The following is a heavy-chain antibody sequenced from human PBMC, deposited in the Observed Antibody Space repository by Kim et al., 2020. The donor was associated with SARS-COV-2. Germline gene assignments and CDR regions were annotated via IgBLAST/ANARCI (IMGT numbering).Heavy chain of an antibody. CDR1: GFTFINYD. D-gene: IGHD3-22*01. J-gene: IGHJ2*01. Sequence: GGSLRLSCAASGFTFINYDMSWVRQAPGKGLEWVAYLGGTGTDTHYADSVKARFTISRDNAKNSLYLQMNSLRAEDTAVYYCARNYHDGSGRSYWHFDL. CDR2: LGGTGTDT. V-gene: IGHV3-11*06. CDR3: ARNYHDGSGRSYWHFDL.